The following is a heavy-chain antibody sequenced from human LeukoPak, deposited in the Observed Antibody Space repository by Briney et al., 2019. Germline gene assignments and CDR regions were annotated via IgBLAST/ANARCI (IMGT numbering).Heavy chain of an antibody. J-gene: IGHJ4*02. CDR1: RFSCSKYG. D-gene: IGHD4-17*01. V-gene: IGHV3-30*02. CDR2: IRYDGTNK. CDR3: AKDLYGDYRRGIDY. Sequence: PGGSLRDTCAAYRFSCSKYGMHWVRQAPGKGLEGVAFIRYDGTNKYYVDSVTGRFTISRDNSKNTLYLQMNSLRAEDTAVYYCAKDLYGDYRRGIDYWGQGTLLTVSS.